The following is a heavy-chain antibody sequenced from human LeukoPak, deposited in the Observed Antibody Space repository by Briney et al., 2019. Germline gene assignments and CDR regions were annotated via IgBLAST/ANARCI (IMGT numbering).Heavy chain of an antibody. D-gene: IGHD6-6*01. J-gene: IGHJ4*02. CDR2: ISYDGSNK. CDR3: ARDEAVIAARLDY. V-gene: IGHV3-30-3*01. Sequence: GGSLRLSCAASGFTFSSYAMHWVRQAPGKGLEWVAVISYDGSNKYYADSVKGRFTISRDNSKNTLYLQMNSLRAEDTAVYYCARDEAVIAARLDYWGQGTLVTVSS. CDR1: GFTFSSYA.